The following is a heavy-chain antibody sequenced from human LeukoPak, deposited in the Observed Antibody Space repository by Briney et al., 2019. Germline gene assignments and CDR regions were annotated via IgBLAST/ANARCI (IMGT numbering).Heavy chain of an antibody. Sequence: GSVTVTLKASVFRFTIFGVSWVRQAPGQGQEWMGWISTFFGVPHYAEKFEVTFIMNIDSSSTTAYIELSSLRYDATAVYYCARDSDYSGNGNGDWFDPCGQGTVFTVSS. D-gene: IGHD4-11*01. CDR3: ARDSDYSGNGNGDWFDP. V-gene: IGHV1-18*04. CDR2: ISTFFGVP. CDR1: VFRFTIFG. J-gene: IGHJ5*02.